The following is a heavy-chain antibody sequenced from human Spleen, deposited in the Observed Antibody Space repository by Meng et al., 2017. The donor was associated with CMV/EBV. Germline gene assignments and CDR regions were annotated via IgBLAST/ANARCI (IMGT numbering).Heavy chain of an antibody. CDR3: ARVKRYCTGGTCSSTGYYGMDV. V-gene: IGHV1-2*02. CDR1: EYTFTDYY. CDR2: INPNSGGT. Sequence: ASVKVSCKASEYTFTDYYMPWVRQAPGQGLEWMGWINPNSGGTNYAQKFQGRITMTGDTSITTAYMELSRLRSDDMAVYHCARVKRYCTGGTCSSTGYYGMDVWGQGTTVTVSS. D-gene: IGHD2-15*01. J-gene: IGHJ6*02.